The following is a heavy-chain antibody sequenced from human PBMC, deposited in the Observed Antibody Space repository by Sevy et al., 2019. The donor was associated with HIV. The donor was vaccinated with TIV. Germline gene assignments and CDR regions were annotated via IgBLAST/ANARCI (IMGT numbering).Heavy chain of an antibody. CDR2: IKEDGSER. J-gene: IGHJ6*02. CDR1: GFTFNMYW. D-gene: IGHD2-15*01. V-gene: IGHV3-7*01. Sequence: GSLRLSCAASGFTFNMYWMTWVRQAPGKGLEWVANIKEDGSERNYRDSVKGRFTISRDNAKESLYLQINSLRAEDTAVYYCARHCSGGSCYCLLPHYYYGMDVWGQGTTVTVSS. CDR3: ARHCSGGSCYCLLPHYYYGMDV.